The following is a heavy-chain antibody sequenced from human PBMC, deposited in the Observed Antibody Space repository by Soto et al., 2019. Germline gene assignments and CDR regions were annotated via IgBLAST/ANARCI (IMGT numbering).Heavy chain of an antibody. D-gene: IGHD1-1*01. V-gene: IGHV4-39*01. CDR1: GGSISSSSYY. Sequence: SETLSLPCTVSGGSISSSSYYWGWIRQPPGKGLEWIGSIYYSGSTYYNPSLKSRVTISVDTSKNQFSLKLSSVTAADTAVYYCARQEKQDQQLDGVYFQHSFPGPLVSVSS. J-gene: IGHJ1*01. CDR3: ARQEKQDQQLDGVYFQH. CDR2: IYYSGST.